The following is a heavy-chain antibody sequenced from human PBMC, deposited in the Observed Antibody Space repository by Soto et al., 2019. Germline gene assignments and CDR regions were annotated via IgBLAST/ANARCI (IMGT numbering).Heavy chain of an antibody. CDR2: IIPILGIA. Sequence: KRLEWMGRIIPILGIANYAQKFQGRVTITADKSTSTAYMELSSLRSEDTAVYYCARDSSSWYYNYYYYGMDVWGQGTTVTVSS. J-gene: IGHJ6*02. D-gene: IGHD6-13*01. CDR3: ARDSSSWYYNYYYYGMDV. V-gene: IGHV1-69*04.